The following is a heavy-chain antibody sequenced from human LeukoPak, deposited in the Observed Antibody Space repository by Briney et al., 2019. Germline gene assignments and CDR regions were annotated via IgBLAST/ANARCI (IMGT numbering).Heavy chain of an antibody. J-gene: IGHJ3*02. CDR1: GFTFSTYVW. CDR3: ARDPTYYYGSGTDAFDI. CDR2: IKSDGSSS. D-gene: IGHD3-10*01. Sequence: PGGSLRLSCAASGFTFSTYVWMHWVRQAPGKGLVWVARIKSDGSSSTYADSVKGRFTISRDNSKNTVYLQMNSLRAEDTAVYYCARDPTYYYGSGTDAFDIWGHGTMVTVSS. V-gene: IGHV3-74*01.